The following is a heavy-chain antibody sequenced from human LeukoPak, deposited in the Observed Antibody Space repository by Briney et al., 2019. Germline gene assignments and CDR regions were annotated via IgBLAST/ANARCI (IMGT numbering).Heavy chain of an antibody. J-gene: IGHJ4*02. CDR3: ARDAY. V-gene: IGHV3-7*04. CDR1: GFTVSSYW. Sequence: GGSLRLSWAASGFTVSSYWMSWVRQAPGNWLEWVAKIREDGSERHYVDSVKGGYTLSRDNAKNSLYLQMNSLRAEDTAVYYCARDAYWGQGTLVTVTS. CDR2: IREDGSER.